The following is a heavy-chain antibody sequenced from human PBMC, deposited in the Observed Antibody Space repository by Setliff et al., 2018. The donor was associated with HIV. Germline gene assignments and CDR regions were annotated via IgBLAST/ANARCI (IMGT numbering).Heavy chain of an antibody. V-gene: IGHV4-39*07. J-gene: IGHJ6*02. CDR1: GGSISNSNYF. Sequence: PLETLSLTCTVSGGSISNSNYFWDWIRQPPGKGLEWIGSAGSADYGGNAYYNPSLKSRVTISVETSKNQFSLKLTSVTAADTAVYYCARSYCGGGLCFRGLDLWGQGTTVTVSS. D-gene: IGHD2-21*01. CDR3: ARSYCGGGLCFRGLDL. CDR2: AGSADYGGNA.